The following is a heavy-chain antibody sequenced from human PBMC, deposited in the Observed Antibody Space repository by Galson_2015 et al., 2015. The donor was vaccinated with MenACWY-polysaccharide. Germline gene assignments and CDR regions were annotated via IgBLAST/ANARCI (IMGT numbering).Heavy chain of an antibody. CDR1: GYSFTSYW. Sequence: QSGAEVKKPGESLKISCKGLGYSFTSYWIGWVRQMPGKGLEWMGIIYPGGSDARFSPSFQGQVTMSVDKSISTAYLQWNSLKASDTPFSYGARITGGEYFQYWGQGALVTV. V-gene: IGHV5-51*03. J-gene: IGHJ1*01. D-gene: IGHD3-10*01. CDR2: IYPGGSDA. CDR3: ARITGGEYFQY.